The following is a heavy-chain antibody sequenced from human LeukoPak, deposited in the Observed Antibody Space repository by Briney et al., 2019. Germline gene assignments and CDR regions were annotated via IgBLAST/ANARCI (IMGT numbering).Heavy chain of an antibody. Sequence: GGSLRLSCAASGFTFSDYYMSWIRQAPGKGLEWVSYISSSGRTIYYADSVKGRFTISRDNAKNSLYLQMNSLRAEDTAVYYCARVGRTYCGGDCYLYYYGMDVWGQGTTVTVSS. V-gene: IGHV3-11*01. CDR2: ISSSGRTI. J-gene: IGHJ6*02. CDR3: ARVGRTYCGGDCYLYYYGMDV. D-gene: IGHD2-21*02. CDR1: GFTFSDYY.